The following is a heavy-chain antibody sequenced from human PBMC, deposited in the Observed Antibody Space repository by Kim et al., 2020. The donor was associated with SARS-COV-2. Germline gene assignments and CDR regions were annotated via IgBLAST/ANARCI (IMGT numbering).Heavy chain of an antibody. J-gene: IGHJ6*03. D-gene: IGHD5-12*01. V-gene: IGHV4-4*02. CDR1: GGSISSSNW. Sequence: SETLSLTCAVSGGSISSSNWWSWVRQPPGKGLEWIGEIYHSGSTNYNPSLKSRVTISVGKSKNQFSLKLSSVTSAATAVFYCARSGYDHYYYDYMNVLGKGATVTVTS. CDR3: ARSGYDHYYYDYMNV. CDR2: IYHSGST.